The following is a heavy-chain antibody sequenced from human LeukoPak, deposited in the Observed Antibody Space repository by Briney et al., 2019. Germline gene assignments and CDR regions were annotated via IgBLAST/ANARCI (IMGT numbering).Heavy chain of an antibody. Sequence: SVKVSCKASGGTFSSYAISWVRQAPGQGLEWMGGIIPIFGTANYAQKFQGRVTITADESTCTAYMELSSLRSEDTAVYYCARDPGSGSYYFDYWGQGTLVTVSS. J-gene: IGHJ4*02. D-gene: IGHD3-10*01. CDR3: ARDPGSGSYYFDY. CDR1: GGTFSSYA. V-gene: IGHV1-69*13. CDR2: IIPIFGTA.